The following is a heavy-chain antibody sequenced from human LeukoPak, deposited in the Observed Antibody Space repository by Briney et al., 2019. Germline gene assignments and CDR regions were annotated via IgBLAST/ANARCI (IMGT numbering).Heavy chain of an antibody. J-gene: IGHJ3*02. CDR1: GGSISGYY. V-gene: IGHV4-59*08. Sequence: SETLSLTCTVAGGSISGYYWSWIRQPPGKGLEWIGYIYYSGSTNYNPSLKSRVTISVDMSKNQFSLKLSSVTAADTAVYYCARRFVGYDSSWGASDIWGLGTMVTVSS. CDR3: ARRFVGYDSSWGASDI. D-gene: IGHD6-13*01. CDR2: IYYSGST.